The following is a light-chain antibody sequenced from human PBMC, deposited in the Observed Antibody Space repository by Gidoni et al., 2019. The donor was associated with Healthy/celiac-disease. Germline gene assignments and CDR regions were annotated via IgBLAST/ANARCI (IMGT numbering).Light chain of an antibody. CDR3: QAWDSSTYVV. CDR1: NLGDKY. V-gene: IGLV3-1*01. CDR2: QDS. Sequence: SYELTQPPSVSVSPGQTASITCSVDNLGDKYAGWYQQKPGQSPVMVIYQDSKRPSGIPERFSGSNSGNTATLTISGTQAMDEADYYCQAWDSSTYVVFGGGTKLTVL. J-gene: IGLJ2*01.